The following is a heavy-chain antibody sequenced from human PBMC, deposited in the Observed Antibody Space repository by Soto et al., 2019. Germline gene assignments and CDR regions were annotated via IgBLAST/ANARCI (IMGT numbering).Heavy chain of an antibody. D-gene: IGHD2-15*01. J-gene: IGHJ3*02. CDR1: GGSFSGYY. V-gene: IGHV4-34*01. CDR2: INHSGST. Sequence: SETLSLTCAVYGGSFSGYYWSWIRQPPGKGLEWIREINHSGSTNYNPSLKSRFTISVDTSKNQFSLKLSSVTAADTAVYYCVRGGFSSPDPCSGGSCYAFDIWGQGTMVTVSS. CDR3: VRGGFSSPDPCSGGSCYAFDI.